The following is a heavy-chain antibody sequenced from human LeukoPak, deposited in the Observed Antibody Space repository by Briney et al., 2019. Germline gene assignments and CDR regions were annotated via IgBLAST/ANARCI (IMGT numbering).Heavy chain of an antibody. CDR3: ARDIASVRMDV. V-gene: IGHV3-30-3*01. J-gene: IGHJ6*02. Sequence: PGGSLRLSCAASGFTFSSYTIHWVRQAPGKGLEWVALISDDGTNKYYVDSVKGRFTISRDNSKNTLYLQMTSLRAEDTAVYYCARDIASVRMDVWGQGTTVTVSS. CDR2: ISDDGTNK. CDR1: GFTFSSYT. D-gene: IGHD2-15*01.